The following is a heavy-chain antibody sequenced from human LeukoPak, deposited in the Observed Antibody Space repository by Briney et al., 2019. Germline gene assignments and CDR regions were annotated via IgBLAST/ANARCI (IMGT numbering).Heavy chain of an antibody. CDR2: IYYSGST. CDR3: AREGGMITFGGVIVPWFDP. D-gene: IGHD3-16*02. V-gene: IGHV4-30-4*01. CDR1: GGSISSGDCY. Sequence: PSETLSLTCTVSGGSISSGDCYWSWIRQPPGKGLEWIGYIYYSGSTYYNPSLKSRVTISVDTSKNQFSLKLSSVTAADTAVYYCAREGGMITFGGVIVPWFDPWGQGTLVTVSS. J-gene: IGHJ5*02.